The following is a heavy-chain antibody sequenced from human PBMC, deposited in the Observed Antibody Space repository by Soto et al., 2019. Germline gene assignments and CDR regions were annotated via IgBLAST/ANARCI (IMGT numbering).Heavy chain of an antibody. V-gene: IGHV1-2*04. CDR3: ARGGPKWYLQRDYYYGMDV. CDR2: SNPKSGGT. J-gene: IGHJ6*02. D-gene: IGHD1-26*01. CDR1: GYTFTGHY. Sequence: QVQLVQSGAEVIQPGASVKVSCKASGYTFTGHYIHWVRQAPGQGLEWLGRSNPKSGGTKNAQKFQAWVTMTRDTSITPAYMELSRLNSADTTGYYCARGGPKWYLQRDYYYGMDVWGQGTTVSVSS.